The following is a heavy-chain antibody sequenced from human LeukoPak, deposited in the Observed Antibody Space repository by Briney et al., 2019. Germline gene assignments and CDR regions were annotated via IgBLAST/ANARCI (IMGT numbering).Heavy chain of an antibody. D-gene: IGHD3-10*01. V-gene: IGHV3-23*01. CDR3: AKFLGSGGWDSAMDV. CDR1: GFTFSSYA. Sequence: GGSLRLSCAASGFTFSSYAMAWVRQAPGRGLEWFSVISDSGRSTKYADSVKGRFIISRDTSKTTLFLQMNGLRAEDTAVYYCAKFLGSGGWDSAMDVWGKGTTVTVSS. J-gene: IGHJ6*04. CDR2: ISDSGRST.